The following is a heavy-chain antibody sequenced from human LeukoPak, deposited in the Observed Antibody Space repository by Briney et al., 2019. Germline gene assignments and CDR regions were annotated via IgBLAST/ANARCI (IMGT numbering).Heavy chain of an antibody. V-gene: IGHV1-2*02. Sequence: GASVTVSCKASGYTFTGYYMHWVRQAPGQGLEWMGWINPNSGGTNYAQKFQGRVTMTRDTSISTAYMELSRLRSDDTAVYYCARGRILRFNWFDPWAREPWSPSPQ. CDR1: GYTFTGYY. J-gene: IGHJ5*02. CDR2: INPNSGGT. D-gene: IGHD2-21*01. CDR3: ARGRILRFNWFDP.